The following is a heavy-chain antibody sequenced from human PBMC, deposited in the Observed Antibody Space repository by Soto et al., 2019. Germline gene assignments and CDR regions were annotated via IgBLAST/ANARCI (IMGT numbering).Heavy chain of an antibody. CDR3: AKGGTTTNIILDS. D-gene: IGHD1-1*01. CDR1: GFTSSNYA. Sequence: EVELLESGGGLVQPGGSLRLSCAASGFTSSNYAMSWVRQSPGKGLEWLSSIRGSGETTYYADSVKGPVTISRDNDKNTLYLQINSLTAGDTAVYYCAKGGTTTNIILDSWGPGTPVTVSA. J-gene: IGHJ4*02. CDR2: IRGSGETT. V-gene: IGHV3-23*01.